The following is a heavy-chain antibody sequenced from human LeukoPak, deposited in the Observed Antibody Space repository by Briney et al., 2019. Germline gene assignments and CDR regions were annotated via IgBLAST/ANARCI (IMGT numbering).Heavy chain of an antibody. CDR3: ARARNYYDSSGYHYYYYTDV. Sequence: SVKVSCKASGGTFSSYAISWVRQAPGQGLEWMGGIIPIFGTANYAQKFQGRVTITADKSTSTAYMELSSLRSEDTAVYYCARARNYYDSSGYHYYYYTDVWGKGTTVTVSS. CDR1: GGTFSSYA. J-gene: IGHJ6*03. D-gene: IGHD3-22*01. V-gene: IGHV1-69*06. CDR2: IIPIFGTA.